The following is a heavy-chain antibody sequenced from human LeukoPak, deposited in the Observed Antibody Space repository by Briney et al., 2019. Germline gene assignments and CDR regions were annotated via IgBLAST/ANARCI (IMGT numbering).Heavy chain of an antibody. Sequence: GGSLRLSCIVSGSTINTFGFHWVRQAPGKGLEWVAVISYDGSNKYYADSVEGRFTISRDNSKNTLYLQMNSLRTEDTAVYYCAKDRVYIGSYWGQGTLATVSS. D-gene: IGHD1-26*01. CDR2: ISYDGSNK. V-gene: IGHV3-30*19. CDR3: AKDRVYIGSY. CDR1: GSTINTFG. J-gene: IGHJ4*02.